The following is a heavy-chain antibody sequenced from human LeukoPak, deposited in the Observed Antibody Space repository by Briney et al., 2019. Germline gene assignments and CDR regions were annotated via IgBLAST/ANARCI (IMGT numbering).Heavy chain of an antibody. D-gene: IGHD3-3*01. J-gene: IGHJ4*02. CDR2: INHSGST. CDR1: GGSFSGYY. Sequence: SETLSLTCAVYGGSFSGYYWSWIRQPPGKGLEWIGEINHSGSTNYNPSLKSRVTISVDTSKNQFSLKLSSVTAADTAVYYCALGGFWSGYYFDYWGQGTLVTVSS. CDR3: ALGGFWSGYYFDY. V-gene: IGHV4-34*01.